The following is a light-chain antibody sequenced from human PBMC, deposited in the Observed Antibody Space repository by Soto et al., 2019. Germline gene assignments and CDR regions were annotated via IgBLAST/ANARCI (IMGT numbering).Light chain of an antibody. CDR2: DAS. V-gene: IGKV3-11*01. CDR1: QSVSSY. CDR3: QQGSNWPRT. J-gene: IGKJ5*01. Sequence: EIVLTQSPGTLSLSPGERATLSCRASQSVSSYLAWYQQKPGQAPRLLIYDASNRATGIPARFSGSGSGTDFTLTISSLEPEDFAVYYCQQGSNWPRTFGQGTRLEIK.